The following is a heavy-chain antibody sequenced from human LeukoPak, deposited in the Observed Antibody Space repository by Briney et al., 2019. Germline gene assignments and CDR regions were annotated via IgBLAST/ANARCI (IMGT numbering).Heavy chain of an antibody. V-gene: IGHV3-30*18. Sequence: GGSLRLSCAASGFTFSNSGMHWVRQAPGKGLEWVAFISYDGGNKWYADSVKGRFTISRDNPKNTVYLQMSSLRGEDTSLYYCAKDRSITLVVVAPYLDCWGQGTLVTVSS. D-gene: IGHD2-15*01. CDR3: AKDRSITLVVVAPYLDC. J-gene: IGHJ4*01. CDR2: ISYDGGNK. CDR1: GFTFSNSG.